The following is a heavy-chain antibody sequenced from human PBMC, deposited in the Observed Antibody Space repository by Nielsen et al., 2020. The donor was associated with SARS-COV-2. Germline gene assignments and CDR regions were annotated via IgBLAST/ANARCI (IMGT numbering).Heavy chain of an antibody. Sequence: GESLKISCKASGFSFTNYWISWVRQIPGKGLEWMGNIDPTDSHTNYSPSFQGHVTISADKSITTAYLQWSSLEASDSAMYYCARQPRSIISNWFDPWGQGTLVTVST. CDR3: ARQPRSIISNWFDP. CDR1: GFSFTNYW. D-gene: IGHD1-14*01. CDR2: IDPTDSHT. J-gene: IGHJ5*02. V-gene: IGHV5-10-1*01.